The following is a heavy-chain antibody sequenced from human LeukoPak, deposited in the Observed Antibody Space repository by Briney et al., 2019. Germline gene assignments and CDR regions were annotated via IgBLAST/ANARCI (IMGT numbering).Heavy chain of an antibody. V-gene: IGHV4-34*01. CDR3: AGGVRIAVAAPHLNY. J-gene: IGHJ4*02. Sequence: SETLSLTCAVYGGSFSGYHWNWIRQPPGKGLEWIGEIDHSGSTNYNPSLKSRVTISVDTSKNQFSLNLSSVTAADTAVYFCAGGVRIAVAAPHLNYWGQGTLVTVSS. CDR2: IDHSGST. CDR1: GGSFSGYH. D-gene: IGHD6-19*01.